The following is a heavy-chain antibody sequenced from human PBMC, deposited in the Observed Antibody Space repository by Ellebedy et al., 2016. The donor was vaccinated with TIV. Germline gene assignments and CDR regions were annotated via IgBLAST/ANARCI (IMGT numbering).Heavy chain of an antibody. D-gene: IGHD1-26*01. J-gene: IGHJ4*02. CDR3: ARGPLGGTPRAFDS. Sequence: PGGSLRLSCAASGFTFSDYYMSWIRQAPGKGLEWVSYISSGGSTMKYADSAKGRFTISRDNADNSLYLQMNSLRADDTAIYHCARGPLGGTPRAFDSWGQGTLVTVSS. CDR2: ISSGGSTM. V-gene: IGHV3-11*04. CDR1: GFTFSDYY.